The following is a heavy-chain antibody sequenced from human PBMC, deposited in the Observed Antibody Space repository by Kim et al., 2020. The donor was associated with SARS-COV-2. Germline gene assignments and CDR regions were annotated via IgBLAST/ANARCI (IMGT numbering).Heavy chain of an antibody. V-gene: IGHV4-34*01. Sequence: SETLSLTCAVYGGSFSGYYWSWIRQPPGKGLEWIGEINHSGSTNYNPSLKSRVTISVDTSKNQFSLKLSSVTAADTAVYYCARVGYCSGGSCYLRGPSYFDYWGQGTLVTVSS. CDR2: INHSGST. CDR3: ARVGYCSGGSCYLRGPSYFDY. D-gene: IGHD2-15*01. J-gene: IGHJ4*02. CDR1: GGSFSGYY.